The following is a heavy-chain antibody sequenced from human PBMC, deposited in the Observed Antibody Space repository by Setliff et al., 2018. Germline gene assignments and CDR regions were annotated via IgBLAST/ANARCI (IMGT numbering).Heavy chain of an antibody. V-gene: IGHV3-23*03. D-gene: IGHD2-15*01. CDR2: IYSGNDRT. CDR1: GLTFSSHA. J-gene: IGHJ4*02. Sequence: GGSLRLSCTASGLTFSSHAMSWVRQAPGKGPEWVSVIYSGNDRTYYADSVKGRFTISRDNSKNTVILQMNSLRAEDTAVYYCARVAYPNGGSCRYFDNWGQGTLVTVSS. CDR3: ARVAYPNGGSCRYFDN.